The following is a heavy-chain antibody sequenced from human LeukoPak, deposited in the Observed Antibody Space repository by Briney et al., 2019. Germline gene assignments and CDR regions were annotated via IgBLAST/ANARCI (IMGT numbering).Heavy chain of an antibody. J-gene: IGHJ4*02. CDR3: ARGSSKWELLLPFDY. V-gene: IGHV3-30*19. CDR1: GFTFSSYG. D-gene: IGHD1-26*01. Sequence: PGRSLRLSCAASGFTFSSYGMHWVRQAPGKGLEWVAVISYDGSNKYYADSVKGRFTISRDNSKNTLYLQMNSLRAEDTAVYYCARGSSKWELLLPFDYWGQGTLVTVSS. CDR2: ISYDGSNK.